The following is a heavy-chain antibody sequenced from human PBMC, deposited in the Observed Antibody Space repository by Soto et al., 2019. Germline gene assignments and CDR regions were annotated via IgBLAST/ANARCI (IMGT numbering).Heavy chain of an antibody. J-gene: IGHJ4*02. D-gene: IGHD3-9*01. V-gene: IGHV4-31*03. CDR3: ARAYYDILTDPYYFDY. Sequence: SXTLSLTCTVSGGSISSGGYYWSWIRQQPGKGLEWIGYIYYSGSTYYNPSLKSRVTISVDRSKNQFSLKLSSVTAADTAVYYCARAYYDILTDPYYFDYWGQGTLVTVSS. CDR1: GGSISSGGYY. CDR2: IYYSGST.